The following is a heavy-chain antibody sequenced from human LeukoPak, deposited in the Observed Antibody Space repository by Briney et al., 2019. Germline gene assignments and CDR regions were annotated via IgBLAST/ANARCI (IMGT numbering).Heavy chain of an antibody. CDR1: GFTFSSYW. CDR3: ARDTFYYGSGSYRFDY. CDR2: IKQDGSEI. V-gene: IGHV3-7*05. J-gene: IGHJ4*02. Sequence: GGSLRLSCAASGFTFSSYWMSWVRQAPGKGLEWVANIKQDGSEIYYVDSVKGRFTISRDIGKNSLYLQMNSLRAEDTAVYYCARDTFYYGSGSYRFDYWGQGTLVTVSS. D-gene: IGHD3-10*01.